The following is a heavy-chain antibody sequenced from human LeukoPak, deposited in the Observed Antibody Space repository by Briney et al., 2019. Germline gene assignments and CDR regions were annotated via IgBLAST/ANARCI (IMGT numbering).Heavy chain of an antibody. CDR1: GVSMSSSPYY. J-gene: IGHJ4*02. Sequence: PSETLSLTCTVSGVSMSSSPYYWGWIRQPPGKGLEWIGSIYYSGSTYYNPSLKSRVTISVDTSNNQFSLKLTSATAADTAVYYCAKSGGYGLIDYWGQGTLVTVSS. CDR2: IYYSGST. V-gene: IGHV4-39*01. CDR3: AKSGGYGLIDY. D-gene: IGHD1-26*01.